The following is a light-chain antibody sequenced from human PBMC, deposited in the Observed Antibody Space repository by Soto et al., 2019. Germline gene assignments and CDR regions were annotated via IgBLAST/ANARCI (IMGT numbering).Light chain of an antibody. Sequence: EIVMTQSPATLSVSPGERATLSCRASQSVSSNLAWYQQKPGQAPRLLINATSSRATGIPVRFTGGGAGTGFTLTISRLEPEDSAVYYCQQYGSSPPTWTFGQGTKVDIK. V-gene: IGKV3-20*01. CDR1: QSVSSN. CDR2: ATS. CDR3: QQYGSSPPTWT. J-gene: IGKJ1*01.